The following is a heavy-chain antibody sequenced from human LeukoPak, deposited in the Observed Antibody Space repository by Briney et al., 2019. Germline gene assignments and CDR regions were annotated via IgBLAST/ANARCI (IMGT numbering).Heavy chain of an antibody. CDR3: ARDGSRYCSSRSCYSGYYYYGMDV. J-gene: IGHJ6*02. CDR1: GFTFSDYY. D-gene: IGHD2-2*01. V-gene: IGHV3-11*01. Sequence: GSLRLSCAASGFTFSDYYMSWIRQAPGKGLEWLSYIGSSGHTIYYADSVKGRFTISRDNAKNSLYLQMNSLRAEDTAVYYCARDGSRYCSSRSCYSGYYYYGMDVWGQGTTVTVSS. CDR2: IGSSGHTI.